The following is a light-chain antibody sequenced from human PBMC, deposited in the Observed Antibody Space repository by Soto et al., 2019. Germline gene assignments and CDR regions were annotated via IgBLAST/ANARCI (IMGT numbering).Light chain of an antibody. V-gene: IGKV4-1*01. Sequence: DIVMTQSPDSLAESLSERATLNCKYSQSILYTSSKRNYLAWYQYKPGQPPKLLVYWASTRESGVPARFSGSGSGTDLTLTISSLQAEDVAVYYCHQYYSTPQTFGQGTRVVIK. CDR3: HQYYSTPQT. CDR2: WAS. CDR1: QSILYTSSKRNY. J-gene: IGKJ1*01.